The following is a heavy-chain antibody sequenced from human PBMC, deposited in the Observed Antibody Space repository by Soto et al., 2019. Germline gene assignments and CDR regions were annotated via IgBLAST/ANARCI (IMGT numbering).Heavy chain of an antibody. V-gene: IGHV4-59*08. CDR2: IYYSGST. CDR3: ARHDASYYGMDV. Sequence: QVQLQESGPGLVKPSETLSLTCTVSGGSISSYYWSWIRQPPGKGLEWIGYIYYSGSTNYNPSVKVRVTISVATSKNQLSLNLSSVTGADPVGYYCARHDASYYGMDVWGQGTTVTVSS. J-gene: IGHJ6*02. CDR1: GGSISSYY.